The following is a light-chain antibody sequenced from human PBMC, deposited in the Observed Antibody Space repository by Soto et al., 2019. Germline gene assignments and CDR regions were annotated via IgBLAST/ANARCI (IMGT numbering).Light chain of an antibody. Sequence: VMTQSPATLSVTKGERATLSCRASESVSRNLAWYQQKPGQAPRLLIYGASIRDTDIPVRFSGSGSGTDFTLTISSLQSEDFAVYYCQQSTGLPTPFGQGALPET. J-gene: IGKJ5*01. CDR1: ESVSRN. CDR2: GAS. CDR3: QQSTGLPTP. V-gene: IGKV3-15*01.